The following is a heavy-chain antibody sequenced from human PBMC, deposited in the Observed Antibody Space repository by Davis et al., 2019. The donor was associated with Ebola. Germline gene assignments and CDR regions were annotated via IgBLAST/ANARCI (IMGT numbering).Heavy chain of an antibody. J-gene: IGHJ4*02. CDR3: ARDPSTTVTTTPFDY. V-gene: IGHV3-21*05. Sequence: GGSLRLSCAASGFIFSTHWMSWVRQAPGKGPEWVSSISSSASYKNYADSVKGRFTISRDNSKNTLYLQMNSLRAEDTAVYYCARDPSTTVTTTPFDYWGQGTLVTVSS. CDR2: ISSSASYK. D-gene: IGHD4-17*01. CDR1: GFIFSTHW.